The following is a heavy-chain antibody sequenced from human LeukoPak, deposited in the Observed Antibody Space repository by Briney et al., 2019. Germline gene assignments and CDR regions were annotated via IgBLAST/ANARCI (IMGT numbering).Heavy chain of an antibody. J-gene: IGHJ4*02. CDR3: ARGRHYYDSSGYEY. D-gene: IGHD3-22*01. V-gene: IGHV4-39*07. CDR2: IYYSGST. CDR1: GGSISSYY. Sequence: SETLSLTCTVSGGSISSYYWGWIRQPPGKGLEWIGSIYYSGSTYYNPSLKSRVTISVDTSKNQFSLKLSSVTAADTAVYYCARGRHYYDSSGYEYWGQGTLVTVSS.